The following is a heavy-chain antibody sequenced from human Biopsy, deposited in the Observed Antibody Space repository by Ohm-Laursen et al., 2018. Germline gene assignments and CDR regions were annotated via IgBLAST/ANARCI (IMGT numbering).Heavy chain of an antibody. Sequence: TLSLTCSVSGASVKTYGYFWAWIRQRPGKGLEWIGYISYNERTHYNPSLTSLLAISFDTTNNRISLQLRSVSGADTAVYYCVREPKTGTAEAWYFDLWGRGSPVTVPS. CDR1: GASVKTYGYF. V-gene: IGHV4-31*01. CDR3: VREPKTGTAEAWYFDL. J-gene: IGHJ2*01. CDR2: ISYNERT. D-gene: IGHD3-9*01.